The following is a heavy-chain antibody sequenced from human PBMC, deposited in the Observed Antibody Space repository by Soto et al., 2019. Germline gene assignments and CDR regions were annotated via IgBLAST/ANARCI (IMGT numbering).Heavy chain of an antibody. CDR3: VSVGVVLLDYYSYVMDA. V-gene: IGHV1-18*01. CDR2: ISAYNGNT. Sequence: QVQLVQSGAEVKKPGASVKVSCKASGYTFTSYGISWVRPAPGQGLEWMGWISAYNGNTNYAQKLRGRVTMTTDTSTSQAYMELSSLRSDDTAVYYCVSVGVVLLDYYSYVMDAWGQGTTFTVAS. J-gene: IGHJ6*02. CDR1: GYTFTSYG. D-gene: IGHD1-26*01.